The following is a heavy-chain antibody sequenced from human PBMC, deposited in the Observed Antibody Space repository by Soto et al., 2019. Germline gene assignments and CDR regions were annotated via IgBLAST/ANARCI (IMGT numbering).Heavy chain of an antibody. CDR3: AKSYSSNWYDYFDY. CDR1: GFTFSTFA. D-gene: IGHD6-13*01. J-gene: IGHJ4*02. V-gene: IGHV3-23*01. Sequence: PGGSLRLSCAASGFTFSTFAMSWVRQAPGKGLEWVSAISGSGGSTYYADSVKGQFTISRDISKNTLYLQMNSLRAEDTALYYCAKSYSSNWYDYFDYWGQGTLVTVSS. CDR2: ISGSGGST.